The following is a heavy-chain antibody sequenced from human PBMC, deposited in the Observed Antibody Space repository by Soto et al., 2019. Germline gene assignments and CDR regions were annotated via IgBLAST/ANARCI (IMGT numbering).Heavy chain of an antibody. CDR3: ATSDAAVINPSFDY. CDR1: GGSFSDYA. CDR2: IIPIFGGP. V-gene: IGHV1-69*01. D-gene: IGHD2-21*01. J-gene: IGHJ4*02. Sequence: QVQLVQSGAEVKKPGSSVKVSCKASGGSFSDYAISWVRQAPGQGLEWMGGIIPIFGGPTYTQNFQGRVTITADGSTSTAYMELSSLRSEDTAVYYCATSDAAVINPSFDYWGQGTLVTVSS.